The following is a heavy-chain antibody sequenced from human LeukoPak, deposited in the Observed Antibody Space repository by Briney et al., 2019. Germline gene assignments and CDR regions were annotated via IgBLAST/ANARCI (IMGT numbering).Heavy chain of an antibody. J-gene: IGHJ5*02. CDR3: AREAPLPWFDP. CDR1: GYSITSGHF. V-gene: IGHV4-38-2*02. Sequence: SETLSLTCAVSGYSITSGHFWGWSRQPPGKGGEWIGYIYNIGSTNYNPSLKRRVTISVDTSKNQFSLKLTSVTAADTAVYYCAREAPLPWFDPWGQGTLVTVSS. CDR2: IYNIGST.